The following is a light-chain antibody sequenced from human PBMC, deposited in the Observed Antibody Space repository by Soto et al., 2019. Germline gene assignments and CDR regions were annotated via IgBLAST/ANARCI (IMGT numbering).Light chain of an antibody. V-gene: IGLV1-44*01. Sequence: QSVLTQPPSASGTPGQRVTISCSGSSWKIGSNVVNWYQQRPGTAAKLVIYDSHQPPSALPHRFSRSNSGTSASLAISVLQSHDEADYYCAAWDDSLNENVFGTWTKVTVL. CDR2: DSH. CDR3: AAWDDSLNENV. CDR1: SWKIGSNV. J-gene: IGLJ1*01.